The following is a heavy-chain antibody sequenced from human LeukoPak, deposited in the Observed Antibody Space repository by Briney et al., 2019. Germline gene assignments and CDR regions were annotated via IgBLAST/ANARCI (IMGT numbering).Heavy chain of an antibody. V-gene: IGHV1-2*02. CDR1: GYTFTGYY. Sequence: GASVKVSCKASGYTFTGYYMHWVRQAPGQGLEWMGWINPNSGGTNYAQKFQGRVTMTRDTSISTAYMELSRLRSDDTAVYYCARTDSGSLTTHFDYWGQGTLVTVSS. CDR2: INPNSGGT. CDR3: ARTDSGSLTTHFDY. J-gene: IGHJ4*02. D-gene: IGHD1-26*01.